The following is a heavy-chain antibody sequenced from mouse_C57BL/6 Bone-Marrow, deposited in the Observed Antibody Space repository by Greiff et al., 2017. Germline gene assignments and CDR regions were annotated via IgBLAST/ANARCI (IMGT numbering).Heavy chain of an antibody. CDR3: TTGGVSPDY. CDR1: GFNIKDYY. CDR2: IDPEDGDP. J-gene: IGHJ2*01. V-gene: IGHV14-1*01. Sequence: EVQLQQSGAELVRPGASVKLSCTASGFNIKDYYMHWVKQRPEQGLEWIGRIDPEDGDPEYAPKFQGKATLTADTSSNTASLQLSSLTSEDTAVYYCTTGGVSPDYWGHGTTLTDSS.